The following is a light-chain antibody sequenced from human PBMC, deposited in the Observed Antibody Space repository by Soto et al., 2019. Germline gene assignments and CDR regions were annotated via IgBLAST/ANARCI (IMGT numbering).Light chain of an antibody. J-gene: IGLJ2*01. CDR3: SSYSGSNNLV. V-gene: IGLV2-8*01. CDR1: SSDVGSYNY. CDR2: EVS. Sequence: ALTQPPSASGSPGQSVTISCTGTSSDVGSYNYVSWYQQYPGKAPKLMIYEVSKRPSGVPHRFSGSKSGNTASLTVSGLQAEDEADYYCSSYSGSNNLVFGGGTKLTVL.